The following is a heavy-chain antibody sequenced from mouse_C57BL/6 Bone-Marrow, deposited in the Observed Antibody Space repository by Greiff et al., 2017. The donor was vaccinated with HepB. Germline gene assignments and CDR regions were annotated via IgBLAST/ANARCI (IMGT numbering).Heavy chain of an antibody. CDR1: GYTFTDHT. CDR3: ARDGYYGSSLYAMDY. CDR2: IYPRDGST. Sequence: VQLQQSDAELVKPGASVKISCKVSGYTFTDHTIHWMKQRPEQGLEWIGYIYPRDGSTKYNEKFKGKTTLTADKSSSTAYMQLNSLTSEDSAVYSCARDGYYGSSLYAMDYWGQGTSVTVSS. D-gene: IGHD1-1*01. V-gene: IGHV1-78*01. J-gene: IGHJ4*01.